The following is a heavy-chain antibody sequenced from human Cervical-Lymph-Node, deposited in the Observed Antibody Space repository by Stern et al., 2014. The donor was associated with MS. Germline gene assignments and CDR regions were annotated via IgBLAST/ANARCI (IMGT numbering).Heavy chain of an antibody. CDR3: AHTLSGRRYYYYGMDV. CDR2: IYWDDGK. Sequence: QVTLRESGPTLVKPTQTLTLTCTFSGFSLSRSGVGVAWIRQPPGKALAWLALIYWDDGKRYSPSLKSRLTITKDTSKNQVVLTLTNMDTEDTGTYYCAHTLSGRRYYYYGMDVWGQGTTVTVSS. D-gene: IGHD1-26*01. V-gene: IGHV2-5*02. J-gene: IGHJ6*02. CDR1: GFSLSRSGVG.